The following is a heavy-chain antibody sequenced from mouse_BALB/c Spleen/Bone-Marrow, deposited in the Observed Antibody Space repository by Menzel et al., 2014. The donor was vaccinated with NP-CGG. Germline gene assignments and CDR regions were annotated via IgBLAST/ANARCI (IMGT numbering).Heavy chain of an antibody. V-gene: IGHV5-6-3*01. D-gene: IGHD2-1*01. CDR2: INSNGGST. J-gene: IGHJ2*01. CDR3: ARGSYGNYVDYFDY. CDR1: GFTFSSYG. Sequence: EVQRVESGGGLVQPGGSLKLSCAASGFTFSSYGMSWVRQTPDKGLELVAFINSNGGSTYYPDSVKGRFTISRDNAKKTLSLQMSSLKSEDTDVYYYARGSYGNYVDYFDYWGQGTPLTVSS.